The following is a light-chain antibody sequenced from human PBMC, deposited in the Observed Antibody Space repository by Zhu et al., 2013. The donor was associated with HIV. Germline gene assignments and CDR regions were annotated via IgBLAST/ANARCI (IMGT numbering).Light chain of an antibody. CDR2: EVN. J-gene: IGLJ2*01. CDR1: SRDIGTYRD. CDR3: SSYTSTATLL. Sequence: QSALTQPASVSGSPGQSITISCTGTSRDIGTYRDVSWYQQHPSKAPRLIVFEVNKRPSDVSDRFSGSKSGNTASLTISGLQAEDEADYYCSSYTSTATLLFGGGTKLTVL. V-gene: IGLV2-14*02.